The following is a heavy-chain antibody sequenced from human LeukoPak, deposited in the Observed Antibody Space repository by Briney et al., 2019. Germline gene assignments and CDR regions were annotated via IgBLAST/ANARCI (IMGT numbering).Heavy chain of an antibody. CDR2: INPNSGGT. Sequence: ASVKVSCKASGYTFTGYYMHWVRQAPGQGLEWMGWINPNSGGTNYAQKFQGRVTMTRDTSISTAYMELSRVRSDDTAVYYCARSRYGSGSYCFGYWGQGTLVTVSS. V-gene: IGHV1-2*02. D-gene: IGHD3-10*01. CDR3: ARSRYGSGSYCFGY. J-gene: IGHJ4*02. CDR1: GYTFTGYY.